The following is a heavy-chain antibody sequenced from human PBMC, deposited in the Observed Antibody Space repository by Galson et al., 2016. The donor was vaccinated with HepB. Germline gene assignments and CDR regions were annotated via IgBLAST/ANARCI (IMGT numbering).Heavy chain of an antibody. Sequence: TLSLTCSVSGGSISSGGYYWSWIRQHPGKGLEWIGYISYSGSTYYNPSLKSRVTISVDTSTNQFSLQVNSVTAADTAVYYCARSAMQIQLYLVYWGQGSLVIVSS. CDR2: ISYSGST. CDR3: ARSAMQIQLYLVY. V-gene: IGHV4-31*03. D-gene: IGHD5-18*01. CDR1: GGSISSGGYY. J-gene: IGHJ4*02.